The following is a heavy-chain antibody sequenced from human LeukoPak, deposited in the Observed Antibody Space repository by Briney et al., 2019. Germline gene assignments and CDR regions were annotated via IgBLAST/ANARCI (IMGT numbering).Heavy chain of an antibody. CDR3: VREDTPATANY. D-gene: IGHD2-21*02. CDR1: GFTFNNYA. V-gene: IGHV3-23*01. J-gene: IGHJ4*02. Sequence: GGSLRLSCAASGFTFNNYAMSWVRQAPGKGLEWVSTIVDSGGSTYYADSVKGRFTISRDNSKDTLFLQMHILRPGDTAVYYCVREDTPATANYWGQGTLVTISS. CDR2: IVDSGGST.